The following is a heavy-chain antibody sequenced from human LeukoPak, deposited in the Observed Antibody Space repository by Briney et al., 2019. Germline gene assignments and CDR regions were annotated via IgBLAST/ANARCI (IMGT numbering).Heavy chain of an antibody. D-gene: IGHD3-9*01. Sequence: SVKVSCKASGYTFTRYYMHWVRHAPGQGLEWMGGIIPIFGTANYAQKFQGRVTITADESTSTAYMELSSLRSEDTAVYYCARDVGYYDILTDTPRMDVWGQGTTVTVSS. V-gene: IGHV1-69*13. J-gene: IGHJ6*02. CDR1: GYTFTRYY. CDR3: ARDVGYYDILTDTPRMDV. CDR2: IIPIFGTA.